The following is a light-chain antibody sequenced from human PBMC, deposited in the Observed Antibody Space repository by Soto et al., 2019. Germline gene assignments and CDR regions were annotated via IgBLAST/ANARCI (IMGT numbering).Light chain of an antibody. CDR2: GAS. CDR3: QQYGSSLKIT. Sequence: EIVLTQSPGTLSLSPGERATLSCRASQSISINYLAWYQQKGGQAPRLLIYGASSRATGIPDRFSGSGSGTDFTLTISRLEAEDFAVYYCQQYGSSLKITFGQGTRLEIK. J-gene: IGKJ5*01. V-gene: IGKV3-20*01. CDR1: QSISINY.